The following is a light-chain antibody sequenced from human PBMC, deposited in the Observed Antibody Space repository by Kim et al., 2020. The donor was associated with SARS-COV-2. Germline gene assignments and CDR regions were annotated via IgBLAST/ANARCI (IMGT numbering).Light chain of an antibody. CDR3: NSQVSNDNVR. J-gene: IGLJ7*01. CDR2: GKN. CDR1: SLRSYY. V-gene: IGLV3-19*01. Sequence: SSELTQDLAVSVALGQTVRITFQGDSLRSYYATWYQQKPGQAPILVIYGKNNRHSGLPDRFSGSSSGNTASLTITGTQAAYVGDYSCNSQVSNDNVRIGG.